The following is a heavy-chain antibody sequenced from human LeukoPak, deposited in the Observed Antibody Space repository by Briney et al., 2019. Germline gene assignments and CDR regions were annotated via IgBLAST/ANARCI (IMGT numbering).Heavy chain of an antibody. CDR2: IRYDGAEK. V-gene: IGHV3-30*02. CDR3: ARRPGIAAAGYYMDV. CDR1: GFTFSTYA. Sequence: PGGSLRLSCAASGFTFSTYAMNWVRQAPGKGLEWVAFIRYDGAEKYYADSVKGRFTISRDNAKNSLYLQMNSLRAEDTALYHCARRPGIAAAGYYMDVWGKGTTVTVSS. D-gene: IGHD6-13*01. J-gene: IGHJ6*03.